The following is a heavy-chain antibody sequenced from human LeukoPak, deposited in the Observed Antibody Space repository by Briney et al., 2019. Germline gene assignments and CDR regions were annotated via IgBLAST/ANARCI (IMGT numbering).Heavy chain of an antibody. CDR2: IWYDGSNK. CDR1: GFTFSSYG. V-gene: IGHV3-33*03. Sequence: PGGSLRLSCAASGFTFSSYGMHWVRQAPGKGLEWVAVIWYDGSNKYYADSVKGRFTISRDNAKNSLYLQMNSLRAEDTAVYYCARGEYYYDSSGYYLGLDYWGQGTLVTVSS. D-gene: IGHD3-22*01. J-gene: IGHJ4*02. CDR3: ARGEYYYDSSGYYLGLDY.